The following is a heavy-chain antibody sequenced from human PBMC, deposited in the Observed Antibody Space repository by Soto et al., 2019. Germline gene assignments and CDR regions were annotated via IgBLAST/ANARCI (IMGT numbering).Heavy chain of an antibody. CDR3: ARDPLETPFGYFKS. CDR2: IYYSGST. D-gene: IGHD3-3*01. CDR1: GGSITTGGYY. Sequence: QGQLQESGPGLVKPSQTLSLTCTVSGGSITTGGYYWSWIRQHPGKGLEWIGCIYYSGSTYYNPSLKSRVTKSVDTSKNQFSLKLSSVTAAQTAVYYCARDPLETPFGYFKSWGQGTLVNVST. J-gene: IGHJ4*02. V-gene: IGHV4-31*03.